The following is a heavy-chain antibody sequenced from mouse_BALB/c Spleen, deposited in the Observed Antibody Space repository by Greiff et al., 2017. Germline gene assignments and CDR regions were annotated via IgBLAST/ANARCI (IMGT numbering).Heavy chain of an antibody. CDR1: GISITTGNYR. V-gene: IGHV3-5*02. J-gene: IGHJ1*01. CDR2: IYYSGTI. Sequence: EVKLQESGPGLVKPSQTVSLTCTVTGISITTGNYRWSWIRQFPGNKLEWIGYIYYSGTITYNPSLTSRTTITRDTSKNQFFLEMNSLTAEDTATYYCARDDYGSSHWYFDVWGAGTTVTVSS. CDR3: ARDDYGSSHWYFDV. D-gene: IGHD1-1*01.